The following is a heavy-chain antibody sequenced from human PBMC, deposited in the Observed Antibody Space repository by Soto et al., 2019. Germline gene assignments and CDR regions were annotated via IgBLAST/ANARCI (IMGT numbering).Heavy chain of an antibody. CDR2: INHSGST. CDR1: GGSFSFYY. J-gene: IGHJ4*02. D-gene: IGHD3-22*01. Sequence: QVQLHQWGAGLLKPSETLSLTCAVSGGSFSFYYWSWIRQPPGKELEWIGEINHSGSTNYNSSLKSRGTISVDMSKNQFSLKLSSVTAADTAVYYCATRFYDSSGYYLFYFDSWGQGTLVTVSS. V-gene: IGHV4-34*01. CDR3: ATRFYDSSGYYLFYFDS.